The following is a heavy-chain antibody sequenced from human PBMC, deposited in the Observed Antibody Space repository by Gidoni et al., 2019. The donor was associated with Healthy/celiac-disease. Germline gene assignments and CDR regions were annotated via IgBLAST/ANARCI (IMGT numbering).Heavy chain of an antibody. CDR3: ARAGSSVFLPVGY. CDR1: GFPFSSYA. D-gene: IGHD6-6*01. J-gene: IGHJ4*02. Sequence: QVQLVESGGGVVQPGRSLRLSCAASGFPFSSYAMHWVRQAPGKGLEWVAVISYDGSNKYYADSVKGRFTISRDNSKNTLYLQMNSLRAEDTSVYYCARAGSSVFLPVGYWGQGTLVTVSS. V-gene: IGHV3-30-3*01. CDR2: ISYDGSNK.